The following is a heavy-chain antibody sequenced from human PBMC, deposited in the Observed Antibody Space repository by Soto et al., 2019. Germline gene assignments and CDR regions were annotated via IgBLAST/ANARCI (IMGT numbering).Heavy chain of an antibody. J-gene: IGHJ5*02. V-gene: IGHV4-34*01. Sequence: SETLSLTCAVYGGSFSGYYWSWIRQPPGKGLEWIGEINHSGSTNYNPSLKSRVTISVDTSKNQFSLKLSSVTAADTAVYYCARSGRVQLLDVIRNWFDTWGQGTLVTVSS. CDR2: INHSGST. D-gene: IGHD2-2*01. CDR3: ARSGRVQLLDVIRNWFDT. CDR1: GGSFSGYY.